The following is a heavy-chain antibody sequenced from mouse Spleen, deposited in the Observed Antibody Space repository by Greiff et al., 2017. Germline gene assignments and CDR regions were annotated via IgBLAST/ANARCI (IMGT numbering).Heavy chain of an antibody. D-gene: IGHD1-1*01. J-gene: IGHJ4*01. CDR3: TRASTVENYYAMDY. CDR2: IYPGNSDT. CDR1: GYTFTSYW. Sequence: VQLQQSGTVLARPGASVKMSCKTSGYTFTSYWMLWVKQRPGQGLEWIGAIYPGNSDTSYNQKFKGKAKLTAVTSASTAYMELSSLTNEDSAVYYCTRASTVENYYAMDYWGQGTSVTVSS. V-gene: IGHV1-5*01.